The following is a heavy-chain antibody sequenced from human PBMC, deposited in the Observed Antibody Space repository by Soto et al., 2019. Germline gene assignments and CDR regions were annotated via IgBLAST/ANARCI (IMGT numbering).Heavy chain of an antibody. J-gene: IGHJ4*02. CDR3: ARTAGYYRGRQFDY. Sequence: GSGPTLVNPTQTLTLTCTFSGFSLGTTGMRVSWIRQPPGKALEWPARIDWDDDKFYSTSLKTRLTISKDTSKNQVVLRMTNMDPADTATYYCARTAGYYRGRQFDYWGQGTLVTVSS. V-gene: IGHV2-70*04. D-gene: IGHD3-10*01. CDR1: GFSLGTTGMR. CDR2: IDWDDDK.